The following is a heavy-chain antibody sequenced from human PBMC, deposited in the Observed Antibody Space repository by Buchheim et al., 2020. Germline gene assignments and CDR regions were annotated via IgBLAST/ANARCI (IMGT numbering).Heavy chain of an antibody. D-gene: IGHD3-16*01. CDR2: STTSGTTV. V-gene: IGHV3-11*04. CDR1: GFTFSDYY. CDR3: AKASPANGGHFDY. Sequence: QVQLVESGGGLVKPGGSLRLSCAASGFTFSDYYMSWIRQAPGKGLQWISYSTTSGTTVDYADSVKGRFTISRDNSKNTLYLQMNSLRAEDTAVYYCAKASPANGGHFDYWGQGTL. J-gene: IGHJ4*02.